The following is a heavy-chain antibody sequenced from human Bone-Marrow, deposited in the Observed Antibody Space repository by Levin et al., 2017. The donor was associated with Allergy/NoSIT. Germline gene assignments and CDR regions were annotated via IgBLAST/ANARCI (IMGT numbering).Heavy chain of an antibody. J-gene: IGHJ6*02. CDR2: VSAYSGNT. V-gene: IGHV1-18*01. Sequence: ASVKVSCKASGFTFTTYGLTWVRQAPGRGLEWMGWVSAYSGNTNYALNLQDRVTMTTDTATNTAYMELSSLRSDDTAIYYCAGGHFPYYYYGMDVWGQGTTVVVSS. CDR3: AGGHFPYYYYGMDV. CDR1: GFTFTTYG.